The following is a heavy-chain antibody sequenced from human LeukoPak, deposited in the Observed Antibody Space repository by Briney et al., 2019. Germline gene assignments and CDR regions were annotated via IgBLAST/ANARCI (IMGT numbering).Heavy chain of an antibody. J-gene: IGHJ4*02. CDR3: ATRDFDF. CDR2: ISYDGNNT. Sequence: GRSLRLSCVASGFNFRHYGIHWVRQAPGKGPQWVAVISYDGNNTFYADSVKGRFTVFRDNSKNTVFLQMNNLRHEDTALYYCATRDFDFWGQGTLVTVSS. CDR1: GFNFRHYG. V-gene: IGHV3-30*03.